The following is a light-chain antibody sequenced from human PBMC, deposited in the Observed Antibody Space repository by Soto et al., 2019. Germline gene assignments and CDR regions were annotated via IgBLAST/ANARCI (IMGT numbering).Light chain of an antibody. CDR1: QGVSRK. J-gene: IGKJ4*01. V-gene: IGKV3-15*01. Sequence: DIVMTQSPATLSVALGERVTFSCRASQGVSRKLAWYQHKPGQAPRLLISGASTGATGIPARFSGSGSGTEFTLTISSLQPEDCAIYYCQQYHTWPITFGRGTKVEIK. CDR3: QQYHTWPIT. CDR2: GAS.